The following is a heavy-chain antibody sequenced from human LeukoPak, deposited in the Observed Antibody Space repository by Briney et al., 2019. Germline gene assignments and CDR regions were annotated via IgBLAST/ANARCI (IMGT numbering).Heavy chain of an antibody. Sequence: ATVTVSCTASGYTFTSYGISWMRQAPGQGLEWIGWISAYSGNTNYAQHIKGIITMATDSSTRTSHRQPTSLTSDHTLFYSRPRDIATVSPPDDWGQVTLVTVS. CDR1: GYTFTSYG. CDR2: ISAYSGNT. J-gene: IGHJ4*02. CDR3: PRDIATVSPPDD. V-gene: IGHV1-18*01. D-gene: IGHD4-11*01.